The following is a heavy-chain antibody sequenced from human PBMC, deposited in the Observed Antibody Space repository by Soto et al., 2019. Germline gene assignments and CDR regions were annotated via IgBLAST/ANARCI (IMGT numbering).Heavy chain of an antibody. D-gene: IGHD3-9*01. CDR3: ARSLYFDRFSYHHRYAMDV. V-gene: IGHV3-33*01. Sequence: QVQLVESGGGVVQPGRSLRLSCAASGFTFSSYGMHWVRQAPGKGLEWVALIWYDGSNTHYADSVKGRITISRDNYQSALSLQINSRSAGDTAVYSCARSLYFDRFSYHHRYAMDVWGPGTTFTVSS. CDR2: IWYDGSNT. J-gene: IGHJ6*02. CDR1: GFTFSSYG.